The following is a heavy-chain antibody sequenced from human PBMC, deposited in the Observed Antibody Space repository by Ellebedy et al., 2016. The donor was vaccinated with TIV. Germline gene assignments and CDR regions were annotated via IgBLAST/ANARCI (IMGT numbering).Heavy chain of an antibody. V-gene: IGHV1-3*01. CDR2: INAGNGNT. D-gene: IGHD2-21*02. J-gene: IGHJ6*02. CDR3: AAPFDCGGDCTVGMDV. CDR1: GYTFTSYA. Sequence: AASVKVSCKASGYTFTSYAMHWVRQAPGQRLEWMGWINAGNGNTKYSQKFQERVTITRDMSTSTAYMELSSLRSEDTAVYYCAAPFDCGGDCTVGMDVWGQGTTVTVSS.